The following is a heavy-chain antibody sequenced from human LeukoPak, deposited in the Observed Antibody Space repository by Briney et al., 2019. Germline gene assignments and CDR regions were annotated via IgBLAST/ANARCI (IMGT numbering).Heavy chain of an antibody. D-gene: IGHD6-13*01. CDR2: ISSSSSYI. CDR1: GFTFSSYS. CDR3: AKVRSWYVNDAFDI. J-gene: IGHJ3*02. V-gene: IGHV3-21*04. Sequence: GGSLRLSCAASGFTFSSYSMNWVRQAPGKGLEWVSSISSSSSYIYYADSVKGRFTISRDNSKNTLYLQMNSLRAEDTAVYYCAKVRSWYVNDAFDIWGQGTMVTVSS.